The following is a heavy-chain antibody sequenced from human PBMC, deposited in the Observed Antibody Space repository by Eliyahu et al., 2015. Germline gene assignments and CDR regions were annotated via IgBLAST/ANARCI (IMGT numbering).Heavy chain of an antibody. Sequence: EAQLVESGGGFVKPGGSLXLSCTASEFSFTDAGMSWVRQAPGKGLAWIGRIKTETEGGTTDYAAPVKGRFTISRDDSEKTVSLLMNSLEAEDTAVYYCATDDSYRYTWIHQHYRGQGTLVTVSS. J-gene: IGHJ4*02. CDR2: IKTETEGGTT. CDR3: ATDDSYRYTWIHQHY. D-gene: IGHD3-16*02. CDR1: EFSFTDAG. V-gene: IGHV3-15*01.